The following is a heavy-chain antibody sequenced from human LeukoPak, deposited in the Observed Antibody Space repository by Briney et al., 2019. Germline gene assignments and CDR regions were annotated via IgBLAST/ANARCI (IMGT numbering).Heavy chain of an antibody. CDR3: AAEGLSGDYRGWDV. Sequence: SVKVSCKAPGFNSTISALQWVRQARGQRLGWIGWIVLGSGNTKYAQKFKDRVTINRDKSTSTAYMELSSLRSEDTAVYYCAAEGLSGDYRGWDVWGQGTTVTVSS. CDR1: GFNSTISA. J-gene: IGHJ6*02. D-gene: IGHD4-17*01. V-gene: IGHV1-58*01. CDR2: IVLGSGNT.